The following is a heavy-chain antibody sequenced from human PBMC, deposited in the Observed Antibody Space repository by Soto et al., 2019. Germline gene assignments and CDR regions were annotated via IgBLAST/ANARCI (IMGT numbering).Heavy chain of an antibody. CDR3: ARGASSTWDS. CDR1: GFIFSTYE. V-gene: IGHV3-48*03. Sequence: EVQLVESGGGLAQPGGSLRLSCAASGFIFSTYEFNWVRQSPGKGLQWVSTISRSGTTIYYADSVKGRFTVSRDNAKNSVFLQMSSLRAEDTAGYYCARGASSTWDSWGQGTLVTVSS. J-gene: IGHJ4*02. CDR2: ISRSGTTI. D-gene: IGHD6-13*01.